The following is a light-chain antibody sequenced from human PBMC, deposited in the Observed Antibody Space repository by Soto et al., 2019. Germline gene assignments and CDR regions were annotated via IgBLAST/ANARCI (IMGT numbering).Light chain of an antibody. V-gene: IGLV2-14*01. Sequence: QSAPTQPVSVSGSPGQSITISYTGTSDDIGGYNYVSWYQQHPGKAPKLMIYEVSYRPSGVSNRFSGSKSGSTAFLTISGLQTDDEADYYCSSYTPTRSYVFGTGTKLTVL. CDR1: SDDIGGYNY. CDR3: SSYTPTRSYV. J-gene: IGLJ1*01. CDR2: EVS.